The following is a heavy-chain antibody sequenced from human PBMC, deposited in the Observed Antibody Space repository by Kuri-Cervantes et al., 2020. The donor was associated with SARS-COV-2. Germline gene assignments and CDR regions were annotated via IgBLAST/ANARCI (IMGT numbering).Heavy chain of an antibody. Sequence: GESLKISCAASGFTFSHYALHWVRQAPGKGLEWVAIISYDGTTKYNADSVEGRFTISRDNSKNTLYLQINSLRAEDTAVYYCAKDDRGGRITIFSSIRPASPFVHWGQGTLVTVSS. D-gene: IGHD3-3*01. CDR1: GFTFSHYA. J-gene: IGHJ4*02. CDR3: AKDDRGGRITIFSSIRPASPFVH. CDR2: ISYDGTTK. V-gene: IGHV3-30*04.